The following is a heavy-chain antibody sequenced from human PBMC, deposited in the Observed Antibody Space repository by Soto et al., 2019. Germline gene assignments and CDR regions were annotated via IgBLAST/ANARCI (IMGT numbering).Heavy chain of an antibody. CDR2: IGSSSSYI. CDR1: GFTFSSYS. CDR3: ARDPPGYSYGYGLGY. V-gene: IGHV3-21*01. D-gene: IGHD5-18*01. J-gene: IGHJ4*02. Sequence: EVQLVESGGGLVKPGGSLRLSCAASGFTFSSYSMNWVRQAPWKGLEWVSSIGSSSSYIYYADSVKGRFTISRDNAKNSLYLQMNSLRAEVTAVHYCARDPPGYSYGYGLGYWGQGTLVTVSS.